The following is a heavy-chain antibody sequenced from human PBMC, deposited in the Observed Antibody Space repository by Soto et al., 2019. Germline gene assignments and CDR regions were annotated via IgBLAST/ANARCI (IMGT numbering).Heavy chain of an antibody. CDR3: AREFCSGGNCYTYYFDP. D-gene: IGHD2-15*01. CDR2: INTVGTNS. V-gene: IGHV3-74*01. Sequence: TGGSLRLSCAASGLTFNRYWMHWVRHAPGKGLVWVSHINTVGTNSNYADSVTGRFTISRDNAKSTLFLQMNSMRDEYTAVYYCAREFCSGGNCYTYYFDPWGQGIPVTVSS. J-gene: IGHJ5*02. CDR1: GLTFNRYW.